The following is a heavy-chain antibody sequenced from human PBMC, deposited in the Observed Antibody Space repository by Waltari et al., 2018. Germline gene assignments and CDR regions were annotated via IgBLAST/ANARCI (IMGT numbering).Heavy chain of an antibody. CDR1: GFSITSGYY. J-gene: IGHJ4*02. CDR2: IYYSGTT. V-gene: IGHV4-38-2*01. CDR3: ATATTAHFDF. D-gene: IGHD4-17*01. Sequence: QVQLQESGPGLVKPSETLSLTCAVSGFSITSGYYWHWIRQPPGTGLEWVGTIYYSGTTYYTPSLQSRFSISVDTSKNEFSLTVTSVTAADTAVYYCATATTAHFDFWGQGSLVTVSS.